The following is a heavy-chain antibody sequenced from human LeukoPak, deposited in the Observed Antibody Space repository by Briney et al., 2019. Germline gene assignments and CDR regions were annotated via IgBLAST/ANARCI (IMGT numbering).Heavy chain of an antibody. CDR3: AKANVVAAMADWFDP. Sequence: GGSLRLSCAASGFTFSSYAMSWVRQAPGKGLEWVSAISGSGGSTYYADSVKGRFTISRDNSKNTLYLQMNSLRAEDTAVHYCAKANVVAAMADWFDPWGQGTLVTVSS. CDR1: GFTFSSYA. V-gene: IGHV3-23*01. D-gene: IGHD2-15*01. J-gene: IGHJ5*02. CDR2: ISGSGGST.